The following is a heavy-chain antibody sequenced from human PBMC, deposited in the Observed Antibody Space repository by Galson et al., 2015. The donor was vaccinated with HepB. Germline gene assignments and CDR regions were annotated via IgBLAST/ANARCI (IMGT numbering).Heavy chain of an antibody. Sequence: SLRLSCAASGATIPSYSMNWVRKAPGKGLEWLAYISAGSTTIYYADSVKGRFTISRDNAKNFLYLHMNSLRGEGTAVYYCARNPSSYDYYNMDVWGHGTTVTVSS. CDR3: ARNPSSYDYYNMDV. CDR2: ISAGSTTI. CDR1: GATIPSYS. V-gene: IGHV3-48*01. J-gene: IGHJ6*02.